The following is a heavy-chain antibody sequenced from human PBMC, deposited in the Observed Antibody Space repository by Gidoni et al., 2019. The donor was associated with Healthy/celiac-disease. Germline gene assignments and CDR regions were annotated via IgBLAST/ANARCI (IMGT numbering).Heavy chain of an antibody. Sequence: QVQLVESGGGVVQPGRSLRLSCAASGFTFSSYGMHWVRQAPGKGLEWVAVISYDGSNKYYADSVKGRFTISRDNSKNTLYLQMNSLRAEDTAVYYCAKLPVTMSFDIWGQGTMVTVSS. CDR2: ISYDGSNK. J-gene: IGHJ3*02. V-gene: IGHV3-30*18. CDR3: AKLPVTMSFDI. D-gene: IGHD4-17*01. CDR1: GFTFSSYG.